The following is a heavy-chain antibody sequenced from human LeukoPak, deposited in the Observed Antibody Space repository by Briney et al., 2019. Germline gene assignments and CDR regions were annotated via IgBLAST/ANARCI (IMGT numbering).Heavy chain of an antibody. CDR2: IYYSGST. V-gene: IGHV4-59*08. D-gene: IGHD3-22*01. J-gene: IGHJ4*02. CDR1: GGSISGYY. CDR3: ARRDSSGEFDY. Sequence: SETLSLTCTVSGGSISGYYWSWSRQPPGKGLEWIGYIYYSGSTNYNPSLKSRVTISVDTSKNQFSLKLSSETAADTAVYYCARRDSSGEFDYWGQGTLVTVSS.